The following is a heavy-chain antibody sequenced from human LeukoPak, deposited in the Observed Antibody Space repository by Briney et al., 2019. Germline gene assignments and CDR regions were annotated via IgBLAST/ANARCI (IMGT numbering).Heavy chain of an antibody. CDR1: GGSLSGYY. V-gene: IGHV4-34*01. J-gene: IGHJ3*02. Sequence: PSETLSLTCAVYGGSLSGYYWSWFRQPPGKGLEWIATIYYNGNTFYNPSLKSRVAISIDMSKSQFSLHLSSVTAADTAIYYCARLTALAGHRGAFDIWGPGTMVTVSS. D-gene: IGHD6-19*01. CDR2: IYYNGNT. CDR3: ARLTALAGHRGAFDI.